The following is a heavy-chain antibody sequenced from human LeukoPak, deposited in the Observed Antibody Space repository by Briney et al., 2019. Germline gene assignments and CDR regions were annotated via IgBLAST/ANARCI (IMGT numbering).Heavy chain of an antibody. D-gene: IGHD3-22*01. V-gene: IGHV3-9*03. CDR2: ISWNSGSI. CDR3: AKAITMIVDAAFDI. Sequence: GGSLRLSCAASGFTFDDYAMHWVRQAPGKGLEWVSGISWNSGSIGYADSVKGRFTISRDNAKNSLYLQMNSLRAEDMALYYCAKAITMIVDAAFDIWGQGTMVTVSS. CDR1: GFTFDDYA. J-gene: IGHJ3*02.